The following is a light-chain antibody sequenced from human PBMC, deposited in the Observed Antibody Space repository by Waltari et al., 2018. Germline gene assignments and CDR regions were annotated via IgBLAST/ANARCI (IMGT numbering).Light chain of an antibody. CDR1: QSISSW. CDR2: KAS. V-gene: IGKV1-5*01. Sequence: DIQMTQSPSSLSASVGDTVTITCRASQSISSWLDWFQQKPGKAPKLLIHKASTLQSGVPSRFSGSGSGTEFTLIISSLQPEDFATYYCLQYSNSPYSFGQGSKVEIK. CDR3: LQYSNSPYS. J-gene: IGKJ2*03.